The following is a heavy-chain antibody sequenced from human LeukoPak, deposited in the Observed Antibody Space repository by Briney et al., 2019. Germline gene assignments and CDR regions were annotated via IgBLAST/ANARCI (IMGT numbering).Heavy chain of an antibody. CDR1: GGSISSYY. CDR3: ARKYYDSSGYPS. CDR2: IYYSGST. D-gene: IGHD3-22*01. J-gene: IGHJ4*02. Sequence: SETLSLTCTVSGGSISSYYWSWIRQPPGKGLEWIGYIYYSGSTNYNPSLKSRVTISVDTSKSQFSLKLSSVTAADTAVYYCARKYYDSSGYPSWGQGTLVTVSS. V-gene: IGHV4-59*12.